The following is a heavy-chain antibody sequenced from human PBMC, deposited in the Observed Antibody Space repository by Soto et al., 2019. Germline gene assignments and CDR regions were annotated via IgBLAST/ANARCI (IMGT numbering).Heavy chain of an antibody. CDR3: ARDHGDYHFDFDY. Sequence: EVQLVESGGGLVQPGGSLRLSCAASGFTFSSYSMNWVRQAPGKGLEWVSYISSSSSTIYYADSVKGRFTISRDNAKNSLYLQMNSLSAEDTAVYYCARDHGDYHFDFDYWGQGTLVTVSS. V-gene: IGHV3-48*01. CDR1: GFTFSSYS. D-gene: IGHD4-17*01. CDR2: ISSSSSTI. J-gene: IGHJ4*02.